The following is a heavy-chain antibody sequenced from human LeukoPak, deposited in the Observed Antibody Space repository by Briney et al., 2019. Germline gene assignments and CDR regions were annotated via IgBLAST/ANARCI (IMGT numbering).Heavy chain of an antibody. CDR2: IGAGSTPI. J-gene: IGHJ4*02. CDR3: ARGLGDGECLFDS. V-gene: IGHV3-48*04. Sequence: GGSLRLSCAASGFTFDSYTVSWVRKAPGKGLEWVASIGAGSTPIYYADSVRGWFTVSRDNTKNSLYLQMNSLGGDDTAVYYCARGLGDGECLFDSWGQGTLVTVSS. D-gene: IGHD3-10*01. CDR1: GFTFDSYT.